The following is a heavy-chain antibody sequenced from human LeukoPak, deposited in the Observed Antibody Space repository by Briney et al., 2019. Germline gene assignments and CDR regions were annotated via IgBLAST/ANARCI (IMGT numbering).Heavy chain of an antibody. CDR1: GGSISSGDYS. J-gene: IGHJ4*02. V-gene: IGHV4-31*03. D-gene: IGHD2-2*01. Sequence: PSQTLSLTCTVSGGSISSGDYSWSWIRQHPGKGLEWIGYIYYSGSTYYNPSLKSRVTISVDTSKNQFSLKLSSVTAADTAVYYCARFSRPFYCSSTSFYPHYFDYWGQGTLVTVSS. CDR2: IYYSGST. CDR3: ARFSRPFYCSSTSFYPHYFDY.